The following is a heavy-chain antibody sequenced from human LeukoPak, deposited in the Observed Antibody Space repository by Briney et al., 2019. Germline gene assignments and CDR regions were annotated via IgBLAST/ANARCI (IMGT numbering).Heavy chain of an antibody. CDR1: GGSISSGAYH. D-gene: IGHD2-8*01. CDR3: ARHNARDWFDP. CDR2: IYYSVST. Sequence: SETLSLTCTVSGGSISSGAYHWSWIRQHPGRGLEWLGYIYYSVSTYYNPSLTSRIIISLDTSKNQFSLKLSSVTAADTAMYYCARHNARDWFDPWGQGTLVTVSS. J-gene: IGHJ5*02. V-gene: IGHV4-31*03.